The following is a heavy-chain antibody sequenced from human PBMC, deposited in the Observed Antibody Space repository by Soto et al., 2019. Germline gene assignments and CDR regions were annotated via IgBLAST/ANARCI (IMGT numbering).Heavy chain of an antibody. CDR1: GYSFTSYW. D-gene: IGHD2-2*02. CDR3: ARPLDCSSTSCYSVDAFDI. Sequence: ESLKISCKGSGYSFTSYWISWVRQMPGKGLEWMGRIDPSDSYTNYSPSFQGHVTISADKSISTAYLQWSSLKASDTAMYYCARPLDCSSTSCYSVDAFDIWGQGTMVTVSS. V-gene: IGHV5-10-1*01. CDR2: IDPSDSYT. J-gene: IGHJ3*02.